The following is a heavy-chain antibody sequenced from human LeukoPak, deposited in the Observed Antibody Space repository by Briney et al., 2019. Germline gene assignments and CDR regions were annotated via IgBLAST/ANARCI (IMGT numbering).Heavy chain of an antibody. D-gene: IGHD3-22*01. CDR1: GFTFSSYA. CDR2: ISGSGGRT. V-gene: IGHV3-23*01. CDR3: AKGAIGGSSGYEYYFDY. J-gene: IGHJ4*02. Sequence: WGALRLSCAASGFTFSSYAMSWVRQAPGKGLEWVSTISGSGGRTYYTDSVKGRFTISRDNSKNTLYLQMNSLRAEDTAVYYCAKGAIGGSSGYEYYFDYWGQGTLVTVSS.